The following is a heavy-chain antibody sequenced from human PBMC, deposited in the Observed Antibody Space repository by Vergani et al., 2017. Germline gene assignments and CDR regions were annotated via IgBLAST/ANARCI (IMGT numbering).Heavy chain of an antibody. CDR1: GFIFSDHY. V-gene: IGHV3-33*08. D-gene: IGHD2-2*02. J-gene: IGHJ4*02. Sequence: VQVVESGGGLVQPGGSLRLSCAASGFIFSDHYMDWVRQAPGKGLEWVAVIWYDGTNKYYADSVKGRFTISRDNSKNTLYLQMNSLRAEDTAVYYCARDHYYCSSTSCYTYYFDYWGQGTLVTVSS. CDR2: IWYDGTNK. CDR3: ARDHYYCSSTSCYTYYFDY.